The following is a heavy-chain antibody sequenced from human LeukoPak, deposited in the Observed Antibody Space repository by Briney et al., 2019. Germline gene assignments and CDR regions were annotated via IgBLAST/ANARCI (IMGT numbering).Heavy chain of an antibody. CDR3: ARENPVTTTFEY. J-gene: IGHJ4*02. Sequence: PSETLSLTCAVSGASLSSTNWWNWVRQPPGKGLEWLGEIYHSGSTNYNPSLKSRVTMSVDKSKNQFSLKLSSVTAADTAVYFCARENPVTTTFEYWGQGILVTVSS. V-gene: IGHV4-4*02. CDR1: GASLSSTNW. D-gene: IGHD4-17*01. CDR2: IYHSGST.